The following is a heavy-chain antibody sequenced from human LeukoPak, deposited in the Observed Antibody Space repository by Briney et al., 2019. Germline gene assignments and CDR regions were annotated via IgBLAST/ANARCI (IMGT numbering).Heavy chain of an antibody. D-gene: IGHD3-22*01. J-gene: IGHJ4*02. V-gene: IGHV3-23*01. CDR1: GFTFSRSA. CDR3: AKDGLYYDGSEHVYYFDS. Sequence: GGSLRLSCAASGFTFSRSAMTWVRQGPGRGLEFVASIIYSGGATYYADSVKGRFTISRENSKNTLYLQMNSLRAEDTALYYCAKDGLYYDGSEHVYYFDSWGQGTLVTVSS. CDR2: IIYSGGAT.